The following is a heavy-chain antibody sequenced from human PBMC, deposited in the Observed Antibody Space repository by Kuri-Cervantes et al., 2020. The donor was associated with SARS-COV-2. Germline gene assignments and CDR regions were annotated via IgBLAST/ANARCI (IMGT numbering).Heavy chain of an antibody. CDR1: GYTFTGYY. D-gene: IGHD3-10*01. Sequence: ASVKVSCKASGYTFTGYYMHWVRQAPGQGLEWMGWINPNSGGTNYAQKFQGRVTMTRDTYISTAYMELSRLRSDDTAVYYCAREGITMVRGVTFDYWGQGTLVTVSS. CDR3: AREGITMVRGVTFDY. V-gene: IGHV1-2*02. J-gene: IGHJ4*02. CDR2: INPNSGGT.